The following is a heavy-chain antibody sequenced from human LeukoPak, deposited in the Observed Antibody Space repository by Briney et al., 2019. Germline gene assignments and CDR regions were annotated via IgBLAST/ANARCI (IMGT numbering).Heavy chain of an antibody. CDR2: IYPGDSDT. Sequence: GESLKISCKGSGYSFSNYWIGWVRQMPGKGLEWTGIIYPGDSDTRYSPSFQGQVTISADKSISTAYLQWRSLKASDTAMYYCARPISENMITFGGPIDYWGQGTLVTVSS. D-gene: IGHD3-16*01. CDR1: GYSFSNYW. V-gene: IGHV5-51*01. J-gene: IGHJ4*02. CDR3: ARPISENMITFGGPIDY.